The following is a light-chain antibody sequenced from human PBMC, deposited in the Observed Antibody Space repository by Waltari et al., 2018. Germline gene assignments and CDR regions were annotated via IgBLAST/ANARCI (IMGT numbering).Light chain of an antibody. CDR1: QSVNSY. Sequence: EIVLTQSPATLSLFPGQRATLSCRASQSVNSYLAWYQQKPGQAPRLLIYAASNRATDIPARFSASGSGTDFTLTISSLEPEDLAVYFCQQRSTWPLTFGGGTKVEIK. J-gene: IGKJ4*01. CDR2: AAS. CDR3: QQRSTWPLT. V-gene: IGKV3-11*01.